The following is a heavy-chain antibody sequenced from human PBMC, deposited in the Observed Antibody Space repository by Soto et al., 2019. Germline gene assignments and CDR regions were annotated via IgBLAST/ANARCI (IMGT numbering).Heavy chain of an antibody. CDR1: GFTFSTYA. Sequence: RGSLRLSCAASGFTFSTYALRWVRQAPWKRLEWVPAIRGSGGSTYYADSVKGRFTISTDNSKNTLYLQMNSLRAEDTAVYYCPKDSLTFGYSGYDSAFDIWGQGTMATVSS. V-gene: IGHV3-23*01. CDR2: IRGSGGST. CDR3: PKDSLTFGYSGYDSAFDI. J-gene: IGHJ3*02. D-gene: IGHD5-12*01.